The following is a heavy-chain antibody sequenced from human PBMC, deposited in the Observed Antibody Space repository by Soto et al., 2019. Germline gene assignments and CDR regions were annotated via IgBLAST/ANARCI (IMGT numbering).Heavy chain of an antibody. CDR1: VFTSSG. J-gene: IGHJ5*02. CDR2: INANNGGA. V-gene: IGHV1-2*02. CDR3: AREGGSETLQPSYNWFDT. D-gene: IGHD6-25*01. Sequence: ASVKVSCKASVFTSSGISWVRRAPGQGLEFMGWINANNGGAGSAQQFQGRVTVTRDTSITTVYMELSNLRSDDTAVYYCAREGGSETLQPSYNWFDTWGQGTLVTVSS.